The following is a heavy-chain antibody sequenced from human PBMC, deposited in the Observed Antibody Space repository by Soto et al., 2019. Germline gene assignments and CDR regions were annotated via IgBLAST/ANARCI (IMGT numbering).Heavy chain of an antibody. CDR2: MDQDGSET. Sequence: EVQLVESGGGLVQPGGSLRLSCAASGFTFSTYWMTWVRQPPGKGLEWVANMDQDGSETYYVDSVRGRFTGSRDNAKNSLCLQMNSLRIEDTAVYYCVCGGNFFIYCGQGTLVTVSP. J-gene: IGHJ4*02. CDR1: GFTFSTYW. V-gene: IGHV3-7*01. CDR3: VCGGNFFIY. D-gene: IGHD3-16*01.